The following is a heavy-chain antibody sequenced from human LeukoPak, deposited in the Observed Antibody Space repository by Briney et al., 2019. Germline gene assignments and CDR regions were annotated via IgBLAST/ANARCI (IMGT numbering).Heavy chain of an antibody. CDR1: GYSISIGYY. CDR2: VYHSGST. J-gene: IGHJ4*02. CDR3: ARHAFFDSTGYYYYFDY. D-gene: IGHD3-22*01. V-gene: IGHV4-38-2*01. Sequence: PSETLSLTCAVSGYSISIGYYWGWIRQPPGKGLEWFGSVYHSGSTNYNPSLKSRVTLSMDTSKNQFSLKLNSATAADTAAYYCARHAFFDSTGYYYYFDYWGQGSLVTVSS.